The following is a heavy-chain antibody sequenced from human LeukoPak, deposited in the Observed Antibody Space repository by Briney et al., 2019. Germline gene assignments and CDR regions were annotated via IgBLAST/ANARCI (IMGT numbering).Heavy chain of an antibody. D-gene: IGHD3-22*01. CDR2: MNPDTGNS. CDR1: GYTFSSFD. J-gene: IGHJ4*02. Sequence: ASVKVSCKGSGYTFSSFDINWVRQATGQGLEWMGWMNPDTGNSGYAQKFQGRVTTTRDTSISTAYMELSSLRSEDTAVYYCARLSQTPAYYDTSVYYYLGYWGQGTLVTVSS. CDR3: ARLSQTPAYYDTSVYYYLGY. V-gene: IGHV1-8*01.